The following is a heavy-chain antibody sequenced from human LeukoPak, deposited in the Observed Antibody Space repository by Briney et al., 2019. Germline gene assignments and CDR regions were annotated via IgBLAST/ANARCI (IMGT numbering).Heavy chain of an antibody. Sequence: ASVKVSCKASGFIFTPYGITWVRQAPGQGPEWMGWISASNAETKHAQKFQHRVTMTTDTSTNTAYMELTNLTSDDTAVYYCARVRPRVAAIPMDVWGQGTTVTVSS. D-gene: IGHD5-12*01. CDR2: ISASNAET. V-gene: IGHV1-18*04. CDR1: GFIFTPYG. J-gene: IGHJ6*02. CDR3: ARVRPRVAAIPMDV.